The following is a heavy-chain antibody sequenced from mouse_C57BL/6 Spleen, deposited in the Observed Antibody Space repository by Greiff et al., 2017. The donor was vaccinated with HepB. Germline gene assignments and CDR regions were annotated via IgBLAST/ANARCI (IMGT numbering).Heavy chain of an antibody. CDR1: GFTFSDYY. J-gene: IGHJ1*03. V-gene: IGHV5-16*01. CDR3: ARGLGHWYFDV. CDR2: INYDGSST. D-gene: IGHD4-1*01. Sequence: EVQVVESEGGLVQPGSSMKLSCTASGFTFSDYYMAWVRQVPEKGLEWVANINYDGSSTYYLDSLKSRFIISRDNAKNILYLQMSSLKSEDTATYYCARGLGHWYFDVWGTGTTVTVSS.